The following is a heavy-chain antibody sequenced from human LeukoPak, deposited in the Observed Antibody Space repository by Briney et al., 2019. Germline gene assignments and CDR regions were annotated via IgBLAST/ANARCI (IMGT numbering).Heavy chain of an antibody. J-gene: IGHJ4*02. V-gene: IGHV4-39*01. CDR2: IYYSGST. CDR3: ARVGSAVVGATHFDY. CDR1: GGSISSSSSY. D-gene: IGHD1-26*01. Sequence: SETLSLTCTVSGGSISSSSSYWGWIRQPPGKGLEWIGSIYYSGSTYYNPSLKSRVTISVDTSKNQFSLKLSSVTAADTAVYYCARVGSAVVGATHFDYWGQGTLVTVSS.